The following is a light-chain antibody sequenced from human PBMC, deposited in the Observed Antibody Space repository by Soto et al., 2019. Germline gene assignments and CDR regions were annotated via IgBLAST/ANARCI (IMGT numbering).Light chain of an antibody. CDR1: QSISNS. Sequence: DIQMTQSPSSLSASVGDRVTITCRASQSISNSLSWYQQKSGKAPKLLINVASTLQSGVPSRFSGSGSGTDFTLTISSLQPEDFATYYCLQTYNIPRTFGEGTKVEIK. J-gene: IGKJ4*01. CDR3: LQTYNIPRT. V-gene: IGKV1-39*01. CDR2: VAS.